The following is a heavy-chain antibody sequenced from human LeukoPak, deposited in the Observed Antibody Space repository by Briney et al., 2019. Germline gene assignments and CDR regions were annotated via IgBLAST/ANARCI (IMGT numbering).Heavy chain of an antibody. Sequence: ESSETLSLTCAVYGGSFSGYYWSWIRQPPGKGLEWIGEINHSGSTNYNPSLKSRVTISVDTSKNQFSLKLSSVTAADTAVYYCARGGGQDHVVVPAAIGGEGNFYFDYWGQGTLVTVSS. V-gene: IGHV4-34*01. CDR1: GGSFSGYY. D-gene: IGHD2-2*01. CDR2: INHSGST. J-gene: IGHJ4*02. CDR3: ARGGGQDHVVVPAAIGGEGNFYFDY.